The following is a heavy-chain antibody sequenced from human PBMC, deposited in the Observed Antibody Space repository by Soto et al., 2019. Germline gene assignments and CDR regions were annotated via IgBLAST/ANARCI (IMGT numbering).Heavy chain of an antibody. Sequence: SVKVSCKASGGTFSSYAISWVRQAPGQGLEWMGGIIPIFGTANYAQKFQGRVTITADESTSTAYMELSSLRSEDTAVYYCARADYYDSSGYPRDDIWGQGTMVTVSS. CDR1: GGTFSSYA. CDR3: ARADYYDSSGYPRDDI. D-gene: IGHD3-22*01. V-gene: IGHV1-69*13. J-gene: IGHJ3*02. CDR2: IIPIFGTA.